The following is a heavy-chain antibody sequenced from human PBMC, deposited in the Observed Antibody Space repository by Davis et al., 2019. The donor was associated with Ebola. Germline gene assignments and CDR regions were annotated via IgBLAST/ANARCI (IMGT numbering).Heavy chain of an antibody. D-gene: IGHD3-22*01. CDR2: IIPILGIA. CDR3: ARERRYYDSSGPFDY. Sequence: SVKVSCKASGGTFSSYAISWVRQAPGQGLEWMGRIIPILGIANYAQKFQGRVTITADKSTSTAYMELSSLRSEDTAVYYCARERRYYDSSGPFDYWGQGTLVTVSS. V-gene: IGHV1-69*04. CDR1: GGTFSSYA. J-gene: IGHJ4*02.